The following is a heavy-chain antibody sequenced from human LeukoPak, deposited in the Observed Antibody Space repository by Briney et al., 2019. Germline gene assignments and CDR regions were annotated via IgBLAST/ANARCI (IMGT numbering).Heavy chain of an antibody. CDR1: GSTFSHYA. J-gene: IGHJ5*02. CDR2: LTDSGDAT. CDR3: ARGYSHNSGGWLDP. V-gene: IGHV3-23*01. D-gene: IGHD5-12*01. Sequence: GGSLRLSCAVSGSTFSHYAMSWVRQAPGTGLEWVGSLTDSGDATYYADSVKGRLTISRDNSNSTLYLHISGLRDEDTAVYYCARGYSHNSGGWLDPWGQGTLVTVSS.